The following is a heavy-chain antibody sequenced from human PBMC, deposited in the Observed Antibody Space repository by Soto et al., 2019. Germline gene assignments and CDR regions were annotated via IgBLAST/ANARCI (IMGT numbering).Heavy chain of an antibody. CDR2: IIPILGIA. Sequence: QVQLVQSGAEVKKPGSSVKVSCKASGGTFSSYTIRWVRQAPGQGLEWMGRIIPILGIANYAQKFQGRVTITADKSTSSAYMELSSLRSEDTAVYYCARDDGDSSGYYYYFDYWGQGTLVTVSS. D-gene: IGHD3-22*01. V-gene: IGHV1-69*08. J-gene: IGHJ4*02. CDR3: ARDDGDSSGYYYYFDY. CDR1: GGTFSSYT.